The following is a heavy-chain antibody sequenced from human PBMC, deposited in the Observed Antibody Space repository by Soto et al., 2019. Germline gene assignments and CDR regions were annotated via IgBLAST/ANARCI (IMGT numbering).Heavy chain of an antibody. J-gene: IGHJ4*02. CDR2: IYYSGST. D-gene: IGHD5-18*01. CDR1: GGSISSGGYY. Sequence: SETLSLTCTVSGGSISSGGYYWSWIRQHPGKGLEWIGYIYYSGSTYYNPSLKSRVTISVDTSKNQFSLKLSSVTAADTAVYYCARGYGRNFDYWGQGPLVTVSS. CDR3: ARGYGRNFDY. V-gene: IGHV4-31*03.